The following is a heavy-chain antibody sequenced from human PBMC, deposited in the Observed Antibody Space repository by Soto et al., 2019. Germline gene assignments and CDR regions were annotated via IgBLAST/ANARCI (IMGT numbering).Heavy chain of an antibody. CDR2: IYQSGST. D-gene: IGHD2-21*02. J-gene: IGHJ5*02. Sequence: QLQLRESGSGLVKPSQTLSLTCTVSGAPITSGAYSWSWIRQPPGKGLEWIGFIYQSGSTHYNPSLKSRVTISVDRSKNHFCLQLTSLTAAVTAVYYCARDMSGCSSSDCYLSGWFDPWGPGTLVTVSS. CDR3: ARDMSGCSSSDCYLSGWFDP. V-gene: IGHV4-30-2*01. CDR1: GAPITSGAYS.